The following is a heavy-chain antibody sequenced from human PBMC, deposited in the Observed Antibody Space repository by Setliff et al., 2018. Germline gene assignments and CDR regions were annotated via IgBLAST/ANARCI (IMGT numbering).Heavy chain of an antibody. CDR2: VKEDGSQK. D-gene: IGHD6-13*01. Sequence: GGSLRLSCAASGFSFSSYWMTWVRQAPGKGPEWVANVKEDGSQKYYMDSVRGRFTISRDNARNALDLQMDSLRAEDTAVYYRARSGISALVNWWYFDLWGRGTLVTVSS. J-gene: IGHJ2*01. V-gene: IGHV3-7*01. CDR1: GFSFSSYW. CDR3: ARSGISALVNWWYFDL.